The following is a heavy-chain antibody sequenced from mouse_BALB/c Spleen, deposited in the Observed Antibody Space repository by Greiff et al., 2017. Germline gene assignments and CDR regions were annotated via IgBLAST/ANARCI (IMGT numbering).Heavy chain of an antibody. D-gene: IGHD2-14*01. CDR2: IRNKANGYTT. V-gene: IGHV7-3*02. CDR1: GFTFTDYY. CDR3: ARGRYDLDY. J-gene: IGHJ2*01. Sequence: VQLQQSGGGLVQPGGSLRLSCATSGFTFTDYYMSWVSQPPGKALEWLGFIRNKANGYTTEYSASVKGRFTISRDNSQSILYLQMNSLRAEDSATYYCARGRYDLDYWGQGTTLTVSA.